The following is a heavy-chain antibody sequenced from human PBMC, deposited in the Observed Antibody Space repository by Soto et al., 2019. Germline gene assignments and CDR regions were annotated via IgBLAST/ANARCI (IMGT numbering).Heavy chain of an antibody. CDR3: ARRTWNYYDSSGYYPRPDAFDI. CDR2: MNPNSGNT. J-gene: IGHJ3*02. Sequence: GASVKVSCKASGYTFTSYDINWVRQATGQGLEWMEWMNPNSGNTGYAQKFQGRVTMTRNTSISTAYMELSSLRSEDTAVYYCARRTWNYYDSSGYYPRPDAFDIWGQGTMITVSS. CDR1: GYTFTSYD. D-gene: IGHD3-22*01. V-gene: IGHV1-8*01.